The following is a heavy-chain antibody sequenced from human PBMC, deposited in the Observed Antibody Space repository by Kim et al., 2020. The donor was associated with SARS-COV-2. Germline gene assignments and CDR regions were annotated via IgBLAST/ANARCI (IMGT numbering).Heavy chain of an antibody. D-gene: IGHD1-26*01. V-gene: IGHV3-23*01. J-gene: IGHJ4*02. Sequence: GSTYYADSVKGRFTISRDNSKNTLYLQMNSLRAEDTAVYYCAKRPSGDDYWGQGTLVTVSS. CDR2: GST. CDR3: AKRPSGDDY.